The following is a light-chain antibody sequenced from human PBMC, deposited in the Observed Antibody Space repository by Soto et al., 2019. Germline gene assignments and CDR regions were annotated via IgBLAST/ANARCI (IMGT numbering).Light chain of an antibody. CDR1: QSVSSNY. J-gene: IGKJ1*01. V-gene: IGKV3-20*01. CDR2: GAS. CDR3: LQYGSSPRT. Sequence: EIVLTQSPGTLSLSPGERATLSCRASQSVSSNYLAWYQQKPGQAPRLLIYGASSRATGIPDRFSGSGSGTDFTLTISRQDPEDFAVYYCLQYGSSPRTFGQGTKVEIK.